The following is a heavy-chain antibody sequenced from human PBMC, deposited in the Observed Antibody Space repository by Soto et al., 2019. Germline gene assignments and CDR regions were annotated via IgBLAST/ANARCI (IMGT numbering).Heavy chain of an antibody. J-gene: IGHJ6*02. CDR1: GGTFSSYA. D-gene: IGHD2-2*02. Sequence: QVQLVQSGAEVKKPGSSVKVSCKASGGTFSSYAISWVRQAPGQGLEWMGGIIPIFGTANYAQKFQGRVTFTADKSTSTAYMELSSLRSEDTAVYYCAKGKKYCSSTSCYTVWSYYYYYYGIDVWGQGTTVTVSS. CDR2: IIPIFGTA. CDR3: AKGKKYCSSTSCYTVWSYYYYYYGIDV. V-gene: IGHV1-69*06.